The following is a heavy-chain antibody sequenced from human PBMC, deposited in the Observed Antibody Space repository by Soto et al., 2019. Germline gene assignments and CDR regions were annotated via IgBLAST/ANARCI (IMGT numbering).Heavy chain of an antibody. CDR2: IYYSGST. J-gene: IGHJ5*02. CDR1: GGSISSGGYY. CDR3: ARHSVWFGGFDP. V-gene: IGHV4-31*03. Sequence: SETLSLTCTVSGGSISSGGYYWSWIRQHPGKGLEWIGYIYYSGSTYYNPSLKSRVTISVDTSKNQFSLKLSSVTAADTAVYYCARHSVWFGGFDPWGQGTQVTVSS. D-gene: IGHD3-10*01.